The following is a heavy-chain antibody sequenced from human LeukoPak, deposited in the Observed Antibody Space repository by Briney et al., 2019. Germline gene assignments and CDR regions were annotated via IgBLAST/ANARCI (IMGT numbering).Heavy chain of an antibody. CDR3: ASHITSTGYSNYGSFDY. CDR2: TIPILGIA. Sequence: GASVKVSCKASGGTFSSYAISWVRQAPGQGLEWMGRTIPILGIANYAQKFQGRVTITTDESTSTAYMELSSLRSEDTAVYYCASHITSTGYSNYGSFDYWGQGTLVTVSS. J-gene: IGHJ4*02. D-gene: IGHD4-11*01. CDR1: GGTFSSYA. V-gene: IGHV1-69*04.